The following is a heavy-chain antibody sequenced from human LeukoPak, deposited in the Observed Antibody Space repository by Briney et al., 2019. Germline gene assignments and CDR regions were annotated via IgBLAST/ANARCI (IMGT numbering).Heavy chain of an antibody. CDR3: ARRYFDS. CDR2: IKQDGSAK. CDR1: GFPFSSYW. Sequence: GGSLRLSCVASGFPFSSYWMHWVRQAPGKGLEWVANIKQDGSAKYYVDSVKGRFTISRDNAKNSLYLQMNSLRAEDTAVYYCARRYFDSWGQGTLVTVSS. J-gene: IGHJ4*02. V-gene: IGHV3-7*03.